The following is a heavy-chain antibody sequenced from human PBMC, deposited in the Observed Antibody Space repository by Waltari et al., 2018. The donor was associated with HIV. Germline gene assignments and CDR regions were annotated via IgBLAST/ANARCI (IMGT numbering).Heavy chain of an antibody. V-gene: IGHV3-21*01. D-gene: IGHD2-2*02. CDR2: ISGGGNYI. Sequence: EVQLVESGGGLVKPGESLKLSCAASGFIFSGYTMNWVRPAPGKGLEWVSSISGGGNYIFYADSVKGRFTISRDNAKNSLYLQLSGLRAEDAAVYYCARVGCSSTSCYTFDFWGQGALVTVSS. CDR3: ARVGCSSTSCYTFDF. CDR1: GFIFSGYT. J-gene: IGHJ4*02.